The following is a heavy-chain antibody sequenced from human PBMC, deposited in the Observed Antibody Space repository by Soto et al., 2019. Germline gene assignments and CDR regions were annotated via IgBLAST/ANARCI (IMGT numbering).Heavy chain of an antibody. CDR2: IKQDGSEK. Sequence: EVQLVESGGGLVQPGGSLRLSCAASGFTFSSYWMSWVRQAPGKGLEWVANIKQDGSEKYYVDSVKGRFTISRDNAKNSLYLQMNSLRAEDTAVYYCARDMEWPTSAFDIWGQGTMVTVSS. CDR1: GFTFSSYW. V-gene: IGHV3-7*01. J-gene: IGHJ3*02. CDR3: ARDMEWPTSAFDI. D-gene: IGHD3-3*01.